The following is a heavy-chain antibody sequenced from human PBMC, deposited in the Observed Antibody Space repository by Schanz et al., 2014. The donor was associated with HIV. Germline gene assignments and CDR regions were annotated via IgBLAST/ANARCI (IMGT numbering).Heavy chain of an antibody. V-gene: IGHV3-33*06. CDR3: AKAAVTDYLDY. CDR2: IWYDGSNK. Sequence: QVQLVESGGGVVQPGRSLRLSCAASGFTFSGYGMYWVRQAPGKGLEWVAVIWYDGSNKYYADSVKGRFTISRDNSKNTLYLQMNSLRTEDTAVYYCAKAAVTDYLDYWGQGTLVTVSS. J-gene: IGHJ4*02. D-gene: IGHD2-21*02. CDR1: GFTFSGYG.